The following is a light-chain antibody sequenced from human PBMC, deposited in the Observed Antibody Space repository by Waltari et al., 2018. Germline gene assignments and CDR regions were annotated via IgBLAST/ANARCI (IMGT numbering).Light chain of an antibody. CDR1: SPNTGRNP. V-gene: IGLV1-44*01. CDR3: AAWDDSLNGVV. J-gene: IGLJ2*01. CDR2: SNN. Sequence: QSVLTQPPSASGTPGQRVTISCSGSSPNTGRNPVTWYQQLPGTAPKLLIYSNNQRPSGVPDRFSGSKSGTSAPLAISGLQSEDEADYYCAAWDDSLNGVVFGGGTKLTVL.